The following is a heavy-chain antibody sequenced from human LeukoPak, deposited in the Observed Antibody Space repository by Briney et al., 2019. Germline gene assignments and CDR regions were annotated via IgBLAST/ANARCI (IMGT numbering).Heavy chain of an antibody. D-gene: IGHD5-18*01. CDR3: TTEGYSYGYHSFDM. V-gene: IGHV3-48*01. CDR1: GFTFSSYS. J-gene: IGHJ3*02. Sequence: PGGSLRLSCAASGFTFSSYSMNWVRQAPGKGLEWVSYISSSSSTIYYADSVKGRFTISRDNAKNSLYLQMNSLRAEDTAVYYCTTEGYSYGYHSFDMWGQGTMVTVSS. CDR2: ISSSSSTI.